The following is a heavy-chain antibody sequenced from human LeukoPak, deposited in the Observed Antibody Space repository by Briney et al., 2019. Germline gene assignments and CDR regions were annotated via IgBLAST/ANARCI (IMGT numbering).Heavy chain of an antibody. CDR1: GFTLSNFA. CDR2: IKQDGSEK. Sequence: GGSLRLSCAASGFTLSNFAMSWVRRAPGKGLEWVANIKQDGSEKYYVDSVKGRFTISRDNAKNSLYLQMNSLRAEDTAVYYCASTTYYYGSGRSYFDYWGQGTLVTVSS. CDR3: ASTTYYYGSGRSYFDY. D-gene: IGHD3-10*01. J-gene: IGHJ4*02. V-gene: IGHV3-7*01.